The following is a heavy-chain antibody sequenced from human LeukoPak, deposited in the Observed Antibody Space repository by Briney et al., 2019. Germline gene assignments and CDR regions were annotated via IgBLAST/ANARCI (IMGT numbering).Heavy chain of an antibody. Sequence: SETLSLSCTVSGGSISSSSSYWAWIRQPPGKGLEWIGSIYYSGSTYYNPSLKSRVTISVDTSKNQFSLKLSSVTAADTAVYYCARVGIVGGYDLEGQTTATFDYWGQGTLVTVSS. J-gene: IGHJ4*02. CDR2: IYYSGST. V-gene: IGHV4-39*07. CDR3: ARVGIVGGYDLEGQTTATFDY. D-gene: IGHD5-12*01. CDR1: GGSISSSSSY.